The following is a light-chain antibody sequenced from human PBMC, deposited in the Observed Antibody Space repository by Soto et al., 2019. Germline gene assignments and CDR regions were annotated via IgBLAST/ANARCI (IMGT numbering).Light chain of an antibody. CDR2: VAS. CDR3: QQYNVWPLT. CDR1: QSVSSN. J-gene: IGKJ4*01. V-gene: IGKV3-15*01. Sequence: EIVMTQSPATLSVSPGERATLSCRASQSVSSNLAWYQQKPGQTPKLLIYVASTRATGIPARFSGSVSGTEFTLTISSLQSADFAVYYCQQYNVWPLTFGGGTKVEF.